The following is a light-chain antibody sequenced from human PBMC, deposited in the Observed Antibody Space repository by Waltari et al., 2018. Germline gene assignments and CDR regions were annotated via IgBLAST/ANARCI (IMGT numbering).Light chain of an antibody. CDR2: ENT. CDR3: GTWDSSLSGAV. CDR1: SSNIGNNY. Sequence: QSVLTQPPSLPAAPGPRVTISFSGGSSNIGNNYVSWYRQFPGTAPKVLIYENTERPAGIPGGFSGSKSGASATLDITGLQAGDEADYDCGTWDSSLSGAVFGGGTHLTVL. V-gene: IGLV1-51*02. J-gene: IGLJ7*01.